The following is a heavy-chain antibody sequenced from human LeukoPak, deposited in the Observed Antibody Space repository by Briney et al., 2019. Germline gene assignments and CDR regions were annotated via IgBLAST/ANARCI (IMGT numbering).Heavy chain of an antibody. CDR2: ISAYNGNT. V-gene: IGHV1-18*01. CDR1: GYTFTSYG. J-gene: IGHJ6*02. CDR3: AREGQWRELLGAYYYYGMDV. D-gene: IGHD1-26*01. Sequence: ASVKVSCKASGYTFTSYGISWVRQAPGQGLEWMGWISAYNGNTNYAQKLQGRVTMTTDTSTSTAYMELRSLRSDDTAVYYCAREGQWRELLGAYYYYGMDVWGQGTTVTVSS.